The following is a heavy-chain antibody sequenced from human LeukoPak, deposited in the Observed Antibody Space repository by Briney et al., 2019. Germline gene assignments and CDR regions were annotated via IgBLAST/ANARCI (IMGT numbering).Heavy chain of an antibody. CDR2: IIPIFGTA. J-gene: IGHJ4*02. Sequence: SVKVSCKASGGTFSSYAISWVRQAPGQGLEWMGGIIPIFGTANYAQKFQGRVTITADESTSTAYMELSSLGSEDTAVYYCARECKLRYFDWYYFDYWGQGTLVTVSS. CDR3: ARECKLRYFDWYYFDY. CDR1: GGTFSSYA. D-gene: IGHD3-9*01. V-gene: IGHV1-69*13.